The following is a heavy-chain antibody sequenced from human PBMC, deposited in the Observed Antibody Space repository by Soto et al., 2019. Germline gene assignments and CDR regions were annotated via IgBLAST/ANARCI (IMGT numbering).Heavy chain of an antibody. Sequence: QVQLVQSGAEVKKPGASVKVSCKASGYTFTNYDINWVRQTTGQGLEWMGWMSPKRGNTGYAQQFQGRVTMTRDTSISTANMELSSLKSEDTAVYFCTRGPPNWGFDYWGQGILVTVSS. CDR2: MSPKRGNT. CDR1: GYTFTNYD. J-gene: IGHJ4*02. D-gene: IGHD7-27*01. CDR3: TRGPPNWGFDY. V-gene: IGHV1-8*01.